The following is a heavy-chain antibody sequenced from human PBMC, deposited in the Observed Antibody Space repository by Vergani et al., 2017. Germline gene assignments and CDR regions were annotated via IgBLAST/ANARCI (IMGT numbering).Heavy chain of an antibody. CDR2: IYTSEST. J-gene: IGHJ4*02. Sequence: QVQLQESGPGLVKPSETLSLTCIVSGGSISPYYWSWIRQPAGKGLEWIGRIYTSESTTYNPSLKSRVTMSVDTPKNQFSLKLSAVTAADTAVYYCAREYSSSVGFLAYWGQGTLVTVSS. CDR3: AREYSSSVGFLAY. CDR1: GGSISPYY. V-gene: IGHV4-4*07. D-gene: IGHD6-6*01.